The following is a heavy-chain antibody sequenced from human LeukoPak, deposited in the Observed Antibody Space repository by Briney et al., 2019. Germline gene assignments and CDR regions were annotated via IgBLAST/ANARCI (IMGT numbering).Heavy chain of an antibody. CDR3: AGEVTYTADAFDI. Sequence: GGSLRLSCAPSGFTFSSYGMHWDRHAPGEGLEWVAVIWYDGSNKNHADSVKGRLTLSRDNSKHTMYPKMNSQRAEHTSVYHWAGEVTYTADAFDIWGQGTMVTVTS. V-gene: IGHV3-33*01. CDR1: GFTFSSYG. D-gene: IGHD2-2*02. J-gene: IGHJ3*02. CDR2: IWYDGSNK.